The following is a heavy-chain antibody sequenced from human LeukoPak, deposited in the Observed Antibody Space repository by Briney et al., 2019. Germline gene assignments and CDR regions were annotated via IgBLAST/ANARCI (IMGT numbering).Heavy chain of an antibody. Sequence: PPGGSLRLSCAASGFTFSSYAMSWVRQAPGKGLEWVANIKQDGSEKYYVDSVKGRFTISRDNAKNSLYLQMNSLRAEDTAVYYCARATPTVTTLWLRNDWYYFDYWGQGTLVTVSS. CDR3: ARATPTVTTLWLRNDWYYFDY. CDR1: GFTFSSYA. V-gene: IGHV3-7*01. CDR2: IKQDGSEK. J-gene: IGHJ4*02. D-gene: IGHD4-17*01.